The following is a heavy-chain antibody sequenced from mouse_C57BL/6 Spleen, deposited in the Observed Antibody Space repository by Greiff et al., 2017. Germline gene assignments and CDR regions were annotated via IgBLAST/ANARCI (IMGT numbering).Heavy chain of an antibody. Sequence: EVQLQQSGAELVRPGASVKLSCTASGFNIKDDYMHWVKQRPEQGLEWIGWLDPENGDTEYASKFQGKATITADTSSNTAYLQLSSLTSEDTAVYYCTTGNYGYFDVWGTGTTVTVSS. CDR2: LDPENGDT. J-gene: IGHJ1*03. V-gene: IGHV14-4*01. CDR1: GFNIKDDY. CDR3: TTGNYGYFDV.